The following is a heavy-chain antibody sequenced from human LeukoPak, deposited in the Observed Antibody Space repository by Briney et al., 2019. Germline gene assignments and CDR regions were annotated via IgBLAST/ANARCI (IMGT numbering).Heavy chain of an antibody. CDR3: ARRHSSSAYYYYYMDV. Sequence: GASVKVSCKASGYTFTSYGISWVRQAPGQGLERMGWISAYNGNTIYAQKLQGRDTMTTDTSTSTAYMGLRSLRSDDTAVYYCARRHSSSAYYYYYMDVWGKGTTVTVSS. J-gene: IGHJ6*03. V-gene: IGHV1-18*01. CDR1: GYTFTSYG. CDR2: ISAYNGNT. D-gene: IGHD6-6*01.